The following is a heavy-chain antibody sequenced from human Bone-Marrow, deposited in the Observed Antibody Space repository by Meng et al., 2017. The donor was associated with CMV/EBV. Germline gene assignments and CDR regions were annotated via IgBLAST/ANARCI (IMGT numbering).Heavy chain of an antibody. CDR3: ARGLVVPAVEGVNWCDP. J-gene: IGHJ5*02. D-gene: IGHD2-2*01. Sequence: SEPLSLTCAVYGGSFSGYYWSWIRQPPGKGLEWTGEINHSGSTNYHPSLKSRVTISVDTSKNQFSLKLSSVTAADTAVYYCARGLVVPAVEGVNWCDPWGQGTLVTVSS. V-gene: IGHV4-34*01. CDR2: INHSGST. CDR1: GGSFSGYY.